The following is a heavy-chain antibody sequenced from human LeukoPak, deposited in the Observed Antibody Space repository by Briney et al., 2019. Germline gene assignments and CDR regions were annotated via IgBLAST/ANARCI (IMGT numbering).Heavy chain of an antibody. V-gene: IGHV4-39*01. D-gene: IGHD3-3*01. CDR3: ARPTSSYYDFWSGSPGAFDY. CDR1: GRSICSSSYY. CDR2: IYYSGST. J-gene: IGHJ4*02. Sequence: SETLSLTCTVSGRSICSSSYYWGWIRQPPGEGLEWLGSIYYSGSTYYHPSLKSRVTIPVDTSKIQSPLKLSSVTAADTAVYYCARPTSSYYDFWSGSPGAFDYWGQGTLVTVSS.